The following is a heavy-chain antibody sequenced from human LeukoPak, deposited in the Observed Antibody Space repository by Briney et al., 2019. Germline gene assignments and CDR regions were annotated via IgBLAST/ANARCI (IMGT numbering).Heavy chain of an antibody. CDR1: GFTFSSYS. CDR2: ISSSSYI. J-gene: IGHJ3*02. D-gene: IGHD1-26*01. CDR3: ASHIVGASAFDI. Sequence: KTGGSLRLSCAASGFTFSSYSMNWVRQAPGKGLEWVSSISSSSYIYYADSVKGRFTISRDNSKNTLYLQMNSLRAEDTAVYYCASHIVGASAFDIWGQGTMVTVSS. V-gene: IGHV3-21*01.